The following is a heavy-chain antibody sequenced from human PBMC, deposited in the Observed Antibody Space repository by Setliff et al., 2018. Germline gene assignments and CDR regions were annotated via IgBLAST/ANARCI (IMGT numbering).Heavy chain of an antibody. J-gene: IGHJ4*02. Sequence: GGSLRLSCAASGFTFSSYWMSWVRQAPGKGLEWVANIKQDGGEKYYVGSVKGRFTISRDNAKNSLFLQMNSLRVEDTAVYFCARDPRDGSSSPMADNWGQGTLVTVSS. CDR1: GFTFSSYW. V-gene: IGHV3-7*01. CDR3: ARDPRDGSSSPMADN. CDR2: IKQDGGEK. D-gene: IGHD3-10*01.